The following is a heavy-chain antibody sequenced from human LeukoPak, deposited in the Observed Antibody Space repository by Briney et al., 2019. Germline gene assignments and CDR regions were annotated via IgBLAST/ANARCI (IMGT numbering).Heavy chain of an antibody. CDR3: ARVTSGLLIDY. V-gene: IGHV3-21*01. CDR1: GFTFSSYS. CDR2: ISSSSSYI. J-gene: IGHJ4*02. Sequence: GGSLRRSCAASGFTFSSYSMNWVRQAPGKGLEWVSSISSSSSYIYYADSVKGRFTISRDNSKNTLYLQMNSLRAEDTAVYYCARVTSGLLIDYWGQGTLVTVSS. D-gene: IGHD2-15*01.